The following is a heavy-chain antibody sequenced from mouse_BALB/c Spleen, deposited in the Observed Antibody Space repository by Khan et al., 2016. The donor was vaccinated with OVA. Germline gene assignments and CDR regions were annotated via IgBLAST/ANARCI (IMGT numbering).Heavy chain of an antibody. J-gene: IGHJ2*01. CDR1: GFTFTSYG. CDR3: ATSYFYGYYFDY. V-gene: IGHV5-17*02. Sequence: EVELVESGGGLVQSGGSRKLSCAASGFTFTSYGMHSIRQAPEKGLEWVAYISSDSNTIYYADTVKGRFTISRDNPKNTLFLQMTSLRSGDTAMYFCATSYFYGYYFDYWGQGTTLTVSS. CDR2: ISSDSNTI. D-gene: IGHD1-1*01.